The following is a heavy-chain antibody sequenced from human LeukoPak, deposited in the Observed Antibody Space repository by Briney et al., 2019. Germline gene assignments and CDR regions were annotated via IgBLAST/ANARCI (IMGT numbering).Heavy chain of an antibody. Sequence: PGGSLRLSCVASGFTFRNHGMQWVRQAPGRGLEWVALIGYDESKKYYADSVKGRFTTSRDNSKNTLYLQMNSLRVDDTAVYYFANSSFQAWGQGTLVTVSS. CDR1: GFTFRNHG. CDR2: IGYDESKK. D-gene: IGHD2-15*01. V-gene: IGHV3-30*02. J-gene: IGHJ5*02. CDR3: ANSSFQA.